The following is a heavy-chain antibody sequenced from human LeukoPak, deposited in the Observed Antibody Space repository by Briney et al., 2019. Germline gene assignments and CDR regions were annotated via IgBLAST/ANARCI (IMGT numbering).Heavy chain of an antibody. CDR3: ARGGQWLVFWFDP. CDR1: GFTFSSYS. CDR2: ISSSSYI. Sequence: GGSLRLSCAASGFTFSSYSMNWVRQAPGKGLEWVSSISSSSYIYYADSVKGRFTISRDNAKNSLYLQMNSLRAEDTAVYYCARGGQWLVFWFDPWGQGTLVTVSS. J-gene: IGHJ5*02. D-gene: IGHD6-19*01. V-gene: IGHV3-21*01.